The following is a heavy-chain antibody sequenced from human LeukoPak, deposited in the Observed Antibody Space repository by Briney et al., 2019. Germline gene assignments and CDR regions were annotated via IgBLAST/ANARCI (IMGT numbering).Heavy chain of an antibody. J-gene: IGHJ3*02. V-gene: IGHV4-34*01. CDR3: ARGFLMYFYDYSDYYLSQPPDAFDI. D-gene: IGHD3-22*01. CDR2: VSHDGIT. Sequence: PSETLSLTYAVYGGSFNDSYWSWVRQSPGKGLAWLGDVSHDGITNYNPSLKSRVTLSIDTSKNQFSLRLNSVTAADTAVYYCARGFLMYFYDYSDYYLSQPPDAFDIWGQGTMVTVSS. CDR1: GGSFNDSY.